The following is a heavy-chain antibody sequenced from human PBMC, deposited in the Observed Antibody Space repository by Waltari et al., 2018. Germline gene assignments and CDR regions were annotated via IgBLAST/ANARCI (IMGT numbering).Heavy chain of an antibody. CDR2: ISSSSSTI. J-gene: IGHJ4*02. CDR1: GFTFSRYS. V-gene: IGHV3-48*01. D-gene: IGHD4-4*01. CDR3: ARSDYSNYVREFVN. Sequence: EVQLVESGGGLVQPGGSLRLSCAASGFTFSRYSLTWVRQAPGKGLEWVSYISSSSSTIYYADSVKGRFTISRDNAKNSLYLQMNSLRAEDTAVYYCARSDYSNYVREFVNWGQGTLVTVSS.